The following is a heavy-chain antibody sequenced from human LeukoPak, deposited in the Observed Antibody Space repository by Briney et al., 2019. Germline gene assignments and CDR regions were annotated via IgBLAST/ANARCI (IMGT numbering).Heavy chain of an antibody. Sequence: ASVKVSCKASGYTFTGCYMQWVRQAPGQGLEWMGRINPNSGDIDYAQKFQGRVTMTRDTSISTGYMELSRLTSDDTAVYYCVREGSSWSYWGQGTLVTVPS. V-gene: IGHV1-2*06. CDR3: VREGSSWSY. CDR1: GYTFTGCY. J-gene: IGHJ4*02. D-gene: IGHD6-13*01. CDR2: INPNSGDI.